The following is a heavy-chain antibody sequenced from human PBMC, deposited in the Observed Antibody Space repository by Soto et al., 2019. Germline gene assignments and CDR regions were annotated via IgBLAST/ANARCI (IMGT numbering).Heavy chain of an antibody. Sequence: QVQLVQSGAEVKKPGASVKVSCKAYGYTFSNYFMHWVRQAPGQGLEWMGMINPSGDSTNYAQKLQGRVTMTRDTSTSTVYMELSSLTSEDTAVYYCAGQLSGYFDHWGQGTLVTVSS. CDR1: GYTFSNYF. J-gene: IGHJ4*02. CDR2: INPSGDST. CDR3: AGQLSGYFDH. V-gene: IGHV1-46*01. D-gene: IGHD1-1*01.